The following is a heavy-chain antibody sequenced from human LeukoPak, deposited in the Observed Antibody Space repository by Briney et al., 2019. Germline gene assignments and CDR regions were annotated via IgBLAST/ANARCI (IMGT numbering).Heavy chain of an antibody. CDR2: INPNSGGT. Sequence: LWASVKVSCKASGYTFTGYYMHWVRQAPGQGLEWMGWINPNSGGTNYAQKFQGRVTMTRDTSISTAYMELSRLRSDDTAVYYCAKGVLAAAGKVWFDYWGQGTLVTVSS. CDR3: AKGVLAAAGKVWFDY. J-gene: IGHJ4*02. CDR1: GYTFTGYY. V-gene: IGHV1-2*02. D-gene: IGHD6-13*01.